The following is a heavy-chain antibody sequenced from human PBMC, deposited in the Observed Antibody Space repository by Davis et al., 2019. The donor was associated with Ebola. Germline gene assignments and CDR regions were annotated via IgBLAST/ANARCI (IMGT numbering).Heavy chain of an antibody. Sequence: VILGGSLRLSCAASGFPFSDYYMSWIRQAPGKGLEWVSYISSSSSYTNYADSVKGRFTISRDNAKNSLYLQMNSLRAEDTAVYYCARQLQKRGYSYGWYYYGMDVWGQGTTVTVSS. D-gene: IGHD5-18*01. J-gene: IGHJ6*02. CDR1: GFPFSDYY. V-gene: IGHV3-11*06. CDR3: ARQLQKRGYSYGWYYYGMDV. CDR2: ISSSSSYT.